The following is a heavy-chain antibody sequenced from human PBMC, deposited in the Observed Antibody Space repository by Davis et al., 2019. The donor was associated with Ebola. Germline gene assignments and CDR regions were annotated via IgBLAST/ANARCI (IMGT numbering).Heavy chain of an antibody. CDR1: GGSISSYY. V-gene: IGHV4-59*01. J-gene: IGHJ3*02. CDR2: IYYSGST. D-gene: IGHD5-12*01. Sequence: PGGSLRLSCTVSGGSISSYYWSWIRQPPGKGLEWIGYIYYSGSTNYNPSLKSRVTISVDTSKNQFSLKLSSVTAADTAVYYCARTGYVGAFDIWGQGTMVTVSS. CDR3: ARTGYVGAFDI.